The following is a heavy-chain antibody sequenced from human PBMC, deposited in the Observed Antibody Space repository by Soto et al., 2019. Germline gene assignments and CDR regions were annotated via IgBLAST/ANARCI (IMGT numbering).Heavy chain of an antibody. J-gene: IGHJ5*02. CDR3: ARTTLPYGSGSYRGGYNWFDP. D-gene: IGHD3-10*01. CDR2: IIPIFGTA. V-gene: IGHV1-69*01. CDR1: GGTFSSYA. Sequence: QVQLVQSGAEVKKPGSSVKVSCKASGGTFSSYAISWVRQAPGQGLEWMGGIIPIFGTANYAQKFQGRVTITADESTSTAYMELSNLRSEDTAVYYCARTTLPYGSGSYRGGYNWFDPWGQGTLVTVSS.